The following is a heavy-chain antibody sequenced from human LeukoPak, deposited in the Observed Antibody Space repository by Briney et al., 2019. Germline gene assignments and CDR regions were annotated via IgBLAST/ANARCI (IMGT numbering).Heavy chain of an antibody. CDR3: ARDYSGYDSGGY. Sequence: SETLSLTCTVSGGSISSSSYYWGWIRQPPGKGLEWIGSIYHSGSTYYNPSLKSRVTISVDTSKNQFSLKLSSVTAADTAVYYCARDYSGYDSGGYWGQGTLVTVSS. J-gene: IGHJ4*02. CDR2: IYHSGST. D-gene: IGHD5-12*01. V-gene: IGHV4-39*07. CDR1: GGSISSSSYY.